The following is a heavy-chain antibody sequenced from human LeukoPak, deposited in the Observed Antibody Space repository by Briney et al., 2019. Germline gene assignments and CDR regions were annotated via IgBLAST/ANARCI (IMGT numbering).Heavy chain of an antibody. Sequence: GGSLRLSCAASGFTFSSYGMHWVRQAPGKGLEWVAVIWYDGSNKCYADSVKGRFTISRDNSKNTLYLQMNSLRAEDTAVYYCARDSSTKDYYDSSGYDPYFDYWGQGTLVTVSS. CDR1: GFTFSSYG. D-gene: IGHD3-22*01. CDR3: ARDSSTKDYYDSSGYDPYFDY. CDR2: IWYDGSNK. V-gene: IGHV3-33*01. J-gene: IGHJ4*02.